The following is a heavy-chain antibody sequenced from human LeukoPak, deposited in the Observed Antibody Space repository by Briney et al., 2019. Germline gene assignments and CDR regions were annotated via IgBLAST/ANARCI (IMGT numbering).Heavy chain of an antibody. CDR3: ARVGSGRNAFDI. Sequence: SWIRQPPGKGLEWIGYIYHSGSTYYNPSLKSRVTISVDRSKNQFSLKLSSVTAADTAVYYCARVGSGRNAFDIWGQGTMVTVSS. CDR2: IYHSGST. J-gene: IGHJ3*02. D-gene: IGHD3-3*01. V-gene: IGHV4-30-2*01.